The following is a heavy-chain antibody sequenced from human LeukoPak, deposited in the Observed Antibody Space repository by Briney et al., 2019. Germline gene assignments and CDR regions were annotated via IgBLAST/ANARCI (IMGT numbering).Heavy chain of an antibody. D-gene: IGHD6-13*01. V-gene: IGHV3-21*01. CDR3: SRGGSWSDY. J-gene: IGHJ4*02. Sequence: GGSLRLSCAASGFTFSSYSMNWVRQAPGKGLEWVSSISSSSSYIHYADSVKGRFTISRDNAKNSLYLQMNSLRAEDTAVYYCSRGGSWSDYWGQGTLVTVSS. CDR2: ISSSSSYI. CDR1: GFTFSSYS.